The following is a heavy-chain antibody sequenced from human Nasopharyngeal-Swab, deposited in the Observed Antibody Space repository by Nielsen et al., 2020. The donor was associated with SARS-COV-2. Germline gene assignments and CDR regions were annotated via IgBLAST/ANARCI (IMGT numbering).Heavy chain of an antibody. CDR2: ISYDGSNK. J-gene: IGHJ4*02. D-gene: IGHD5-12*01. V-gene: IGHV3-30*18. CDR1: GFTFSSYG. Sequence: SLKISCAASGFTFSSYGMHWVRQAPGKGLEWVAVISYDGSNKYYADSVKGRFTISRDNSKNTLYLQMNSLRAEDTAVYYCAKDLTIDYSGYDLRHLFDYWGQGTLVTVSS. CDR3: AKDLTIDYSGYDLRHLFDY.